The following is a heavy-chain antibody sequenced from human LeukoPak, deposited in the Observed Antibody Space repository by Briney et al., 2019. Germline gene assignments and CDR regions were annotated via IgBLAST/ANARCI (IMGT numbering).Heavy chain of an antibody. CDR3: ARDRRPPLTGTPGRDAFDI. J-gene: IGHJ3*02. D-gene: IGHD1-7*01. Sequence: GGSLRLSCAASGFTFSSYSMNWVRQAPGKGLEWVSSISSSSSYIYYADSVKGRFTISRDNAKNSLYLQMNSLRAEDTAVYYCARDRRPPLTGTPGRDAFDIWGKGTTVTVSS. CDR2: ISSSSSYI. CDR1: GFTFSSYS. V-gene: IGHV3-21*01.